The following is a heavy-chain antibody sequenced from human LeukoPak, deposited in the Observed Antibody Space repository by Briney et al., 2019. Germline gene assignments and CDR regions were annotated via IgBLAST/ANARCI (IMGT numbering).Heavy chain of an antibody. V-gene: IGHV3-30*02. J-gene: IGHJ3*02. CDR3: AKPMVYAIPHDAFDI. Sequence: QPGGSLLLSCAASGFTFSSYGMHWVRQAPGKGLEWVAFIRYDGSNKYYADSVKGRFTISRDNSKNTLYLQMNSLRAEDTAVYYCAKPMVYAIPHDAFDIWGQGTMVTVSS. D-gene: IGHD2-8*01. CDR2: IRYDGSNK. CDR1: GFTFSSYG.